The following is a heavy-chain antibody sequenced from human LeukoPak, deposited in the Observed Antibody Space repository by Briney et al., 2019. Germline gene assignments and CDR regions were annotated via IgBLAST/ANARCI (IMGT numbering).Heavy chain of an antibody. V-gene: IGHV1-2*02. CDR1: GYTFTGYY. D-gene: IGHD4-17*01. CDR3: ARESYGDYGWFDP. J-gene: IGHJ5*02. CDR2: INPNSGGT. Sequence: ASVKVSCKASGYTFTGYYMHWVRQAPGQGLEWMGWINPNSGGTNYAQKFQGRVTMTRDTSISTAYMELSRLRCDDTAVYYCARESYGDYGWFDPWGQGTLVTVSS.